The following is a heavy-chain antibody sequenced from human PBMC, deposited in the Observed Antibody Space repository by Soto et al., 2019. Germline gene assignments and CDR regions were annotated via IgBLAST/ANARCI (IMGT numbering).Heavy chain of an antibody. CDR2: IYYSGST. CDR3: ASHEPLTKDYGDAYYYYMAV. Sequence: SETLSLTCTVSGGSISSYYWSWIRQPPGKGLEWIGYIYYSGSTNYNPSLKSRVTISVDTSKNQFSLKLSSVTAADTAVYYCASHEPLTKDYGDAYYYYMAVWGKGTTVTVSS. CDR1: GGSISSYY. D-gene: IGHD4-17*01. J-gene: IGHJ6*03. V-gene: IGHV4-59*08.